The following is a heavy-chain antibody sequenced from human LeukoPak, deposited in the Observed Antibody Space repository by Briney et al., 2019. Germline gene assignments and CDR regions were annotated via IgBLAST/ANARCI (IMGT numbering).Heavy chain of an antibody. CDR2: IYHSGST. CDR1: GYSISSGYY. J-gene: IGHJ4*02. D-gene: IGHD5-12*01. Sequence: TSETLSLTCTVSGYSISSGYYWTWIRQPPGKGLEWIGNIYHSGSTYYNPSLKSRITISMDTSKNHFSLKLSSVTAADTALYYCARSFSGFGSDFDYWGQGTLVTVSS. V-gene: IGHV4-38-2*02. CDR3: ARSFSGFGSDFDY.